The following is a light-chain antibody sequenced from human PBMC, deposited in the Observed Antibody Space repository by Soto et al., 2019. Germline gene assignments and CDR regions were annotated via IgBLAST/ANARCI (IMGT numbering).Light chain of an antibody. CDR1: SSDVGGHNY. Sequence: QSALTQSPSASGSPGQSVTISCTGTSSDVGGHNYVSWYQHHPGKAPKLIIYEVSKRPSGVPDRFSGSKSGNTASLTVSGLQAEDEAVYYCSSTAGNNILVFGGGTKLTVL. V-gene: IGLV2-8*01. J-gene: IGLJ3*02. CDR3: SSTAGNNILV. CDR2: EVS.